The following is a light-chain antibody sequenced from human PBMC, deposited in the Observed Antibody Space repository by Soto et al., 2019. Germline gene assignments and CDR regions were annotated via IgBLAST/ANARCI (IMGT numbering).Light chain of an antibody. Sequence: DIVMTQSPDSLAVSLGERATINCKSSRSILYNSNNKNYLTWYQHKPGQPPKLLISWAATRESGVPDRFSGRGSGTDFTLTISSLRAEDVAVYYCHQYYSAPYTFGQGTKLEIK. J-gene: IGKJ2*01. CDR1: RSILYNSNNKNY. V-gene: IGKV4-1*01. CDR3: HQYYSAPYT. CDR2: WAA.